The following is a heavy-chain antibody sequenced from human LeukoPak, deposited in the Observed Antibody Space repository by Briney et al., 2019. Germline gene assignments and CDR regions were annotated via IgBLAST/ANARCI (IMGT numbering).Heavy chain of an antibody. Sequence: RPGGSLRLSCAASGFTFSSYGMHWVRQAPGKGLEWVAVIWYDGSNKYYADSVKGRFTISRDNSKNTLYLQMNSLRAEDTAVYYCARDGGLYSSSWFEYWGQGTLVSVSS. CDR1: GFTFSSYG. J-gene: IGHJ4*02. D-gene: IGHD6-13*01. CDR2: IWYDGSNK. CDR3: ARDGGLYSSSWFEY. V-gene: IGHV3-33*01.